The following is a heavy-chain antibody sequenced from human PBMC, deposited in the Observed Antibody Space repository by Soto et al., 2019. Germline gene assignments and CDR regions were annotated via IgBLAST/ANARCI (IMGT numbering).Heavy chain of an antibody. V-gene: IGHV1-46*01. CDR2: INPSGGST. CDR1: GYTFTSYY. J-gene: IGHJ6*02. D-gene: IGHD6-13*01. Sequence: GASVKVSCKASGYTFTSYYMHWVRQAPGQGLKWMGIINPSGGSTSYAQKFQGRVTMTRDTSTSTVYMELSSLRSEDTAVYYFARDGVMIQQLELYYYYGMDVWGQGTTVTVSS. CDR3: ARDGVMIQQLELYYYYGMDV.